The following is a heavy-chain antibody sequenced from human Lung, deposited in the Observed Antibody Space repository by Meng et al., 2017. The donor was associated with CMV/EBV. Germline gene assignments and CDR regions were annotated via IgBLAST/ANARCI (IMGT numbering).Heavy chain of an antibody. CDR1: GGSLRGVY. CDR3: ARQGRVFFDY. CDR2: ISQSERT. D-gene: IGHD5/OR15-5a*01. J-gene: IGHJ4*02. Sequence: GSLRLSCSVSGGSLRGVYWSWIRQPPGKGLEWIGEISQSERTNYSPSLKSRLTMSIHTSEKRFSLQLNSVTAADTAVYYCARQGRVFFDYWGQGFLVTVSS. V-gene: IGHV4-34*10.